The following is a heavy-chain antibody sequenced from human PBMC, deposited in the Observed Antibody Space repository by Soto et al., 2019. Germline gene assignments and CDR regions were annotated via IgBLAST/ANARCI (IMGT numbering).Heavy chain of an antibody. CDR1: GYTFTSYG. Sequence: ASVKVSCKASGYTFTSYGISWVRQAPGQGLEWMGWISAYNGNTNYAQNLQGRVTMTIDTSTSTAYMELRSLRSDDTAVYYCARARYGVGACDYWGQGTLVTVSS. J-gene: IGHJ4*02. CDR2: ISAYNGNT. D-gene: IGHD1-26*01. CDR3: ARARYGVGACDY. V-gene: IGHV1-18*01.